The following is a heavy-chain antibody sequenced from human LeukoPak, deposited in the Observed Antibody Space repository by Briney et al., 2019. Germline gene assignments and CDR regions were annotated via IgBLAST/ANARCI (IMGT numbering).Heavy chain of an antibody. Sequence: GESLKISCKGSGSRFTSYWIGWVRQMPGKGLEWMGIIYPGDSDTRYSPSFQGQVTISADKSISTAYLQWSSLKASDTAMYYCARFVHGSGRVLDYWGQGTLVTVSS. CDR3: ARFVHGSGRVLDY. V-gene: IGHV5-51*01. CDR2: IYPGDSDT. D-gene: IGHD3-10*01. CDR1: GSRFTSYW. J-gene: IGHJ4*02.